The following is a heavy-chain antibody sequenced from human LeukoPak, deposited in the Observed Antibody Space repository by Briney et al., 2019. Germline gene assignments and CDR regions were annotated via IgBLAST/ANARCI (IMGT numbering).Heavy chain of an antibody. CDR2: IIPIFGTA. CDR1: GGTFSSYA. J-gene: IGHJ4*02. CDR3: ARDGYYDSSGPEENHYFDY. V-gene: IGHV1-69*13. Sequence: ASVKVSCKASGGTFSSYAISWVRQAPGQGLEWMGGIIPIFGTANYAQKFQGRVTITADESTSTAYMELSSLRSEDMAVYYCARDGYYDSSGPEENHYFDYWGQGTLVTVSS. D-gene: IGHD3-22*01.